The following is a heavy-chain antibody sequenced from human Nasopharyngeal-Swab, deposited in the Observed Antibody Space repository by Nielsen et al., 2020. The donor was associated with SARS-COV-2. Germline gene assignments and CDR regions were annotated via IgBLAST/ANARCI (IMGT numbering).Heavy chain of an antibody. CDR2: ISAYNGNT. V-gene: IGHV1-18*04. CDR1: GYTFTSYG. J-gene: IGHJ4*02. D-gene: IGHD1-26*01. CDR3: ARDREVGATTTSRDY. Sequence: ASVKVSCKASGYTFTSYGISWGRQAPGQGLEWMGWISAYNGNTNYAQKLQGRVTMTTDTSTSTAYMELRSLRSDDTAVYYCARDREVGATTTSRDYWGQGTLVTVSS.